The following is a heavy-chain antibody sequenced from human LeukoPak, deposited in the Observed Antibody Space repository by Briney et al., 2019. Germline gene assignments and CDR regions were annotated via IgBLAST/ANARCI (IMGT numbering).Heavy chain of an antibody. CDR2: ISSSSSYI. J-gene: IGHJ6*02. Sequence: GGSLRLSCAASGFTFSSYSMNWVRQAPGKGLEWVSSISSSSSYIYYADSVKGRFTISRDNAKNSLYLQMNSLRAEDTAVYYCAGDPIYYYGSGSYYPFGLTDYYGMDVWGQGTTVTVSS. V-gene: IGHV3-21*01. CDR1: GFTFSSYS. CDR3: AGDPIYYYGSGSYYPFGLTDYYGMDV. D-gene: IGHD3-10*01.